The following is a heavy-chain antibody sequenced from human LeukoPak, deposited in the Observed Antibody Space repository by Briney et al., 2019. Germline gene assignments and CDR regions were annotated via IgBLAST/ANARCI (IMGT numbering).Heavy chain of an antibody. D-gene: IGHD4-17*01. J-gene: IGHJ6*03. V-gene: IGHV1-2*02. CDR2: INPNSGGT. CDR3: ARGDYRLYHYYMDV. Sequence: GASVKVSCKASGYTFTGYYMHWVRQAPGQGLEWMGWINPNSGGTNYAQKFQGRVTMTRDTSISTAYMELSRLTSDDTAVYYCARGDYRLYHYYMDVWGRGTTVTISS. CDR1: GYTFTGYY.